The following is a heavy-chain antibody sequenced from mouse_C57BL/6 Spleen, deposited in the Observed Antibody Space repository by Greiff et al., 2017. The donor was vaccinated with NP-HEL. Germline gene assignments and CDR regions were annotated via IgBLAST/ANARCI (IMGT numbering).Heavy chain of an antibody. J-gene: IGHJ1*03. CDR1: GFTFSSYG. D-gene: IGHD1-1*01. CDR2: ISSGGSYT. Sequence: EVKLVESGGDLVKPGGSLKLSCAASGFTFSSYGMSWVRQTPDKRLEWVATISSGGSYTYYPDSVKGRFTISRDNAKNTLYLQMSSLKSEDTAMYYCARRAVGSSYYFDDWGTGTTVTVSS. V-gene: IGHV5-6*02. CDR3: ARRAVGSSYYFDD.